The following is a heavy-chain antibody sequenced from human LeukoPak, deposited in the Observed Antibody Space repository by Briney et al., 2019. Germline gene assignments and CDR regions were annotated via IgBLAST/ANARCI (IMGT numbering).Heavy chain of an antibody. CDR1: GFTVSSNY. CDR2: IYSGGAT. D-gene: IGHD3-3*01. V-gene: IGHV3-66*01. CDR3: AKDGITIFGVVIKSYDAFDI. Sequence: GGSLSLSCAASGFTVSSNYMSWVRQAPGKGLEWVSVIYSGGATYYADSVKGRFTISRDNSKNTLYLQMNSLRAEDTAVYYCAKDGITIFGVVIKSYDAFDIWGQGTMVTVSS. J-gene: IGHJ3*02.